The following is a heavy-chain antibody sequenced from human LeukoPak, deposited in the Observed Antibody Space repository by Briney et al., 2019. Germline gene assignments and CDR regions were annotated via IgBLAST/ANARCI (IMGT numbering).Heavy chain of an antibody. CDR2: VSYSGDT. V-gene: IGHV4-59*11. CDR3: ATGGAPSRYFGY. Sequence: SETLSLTCTVSGGSISGHFWSWIRQPPGKGLEWIGFVSYSGDTNYSPSFNGRVTISLDTSKSQFSLNLNSVTAADTAVYFCATGGAPSRYFGYWGQGTLVTVSS. D-gene: IGHD1-26*01. J-gene: IGHJ4*02. CDR1: GGSISGHF.